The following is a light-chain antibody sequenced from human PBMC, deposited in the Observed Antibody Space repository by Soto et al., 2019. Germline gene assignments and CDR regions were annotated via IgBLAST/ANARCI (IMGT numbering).Light chain of an antibody. Sequence: AIQMTQSPSSLSASVGDRVTITCRASQGIRNNLDWYQQKPGRAPKLLISAASTLESGVPSRFSGSGSGTDFTLTISSLQPEDFATYYCLQDYYYPLSFGGGTRLEIK. CDR2: AAS. CDR3: LQDYYYPLS. J-gene: IGKJ5*01. V-gene: IGKV1-6*01. CDR1: QGIRNN.